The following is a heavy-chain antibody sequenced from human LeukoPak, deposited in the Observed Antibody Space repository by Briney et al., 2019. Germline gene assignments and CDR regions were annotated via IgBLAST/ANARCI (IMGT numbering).Heavy chain of an antibody. Sequence: GASLQICGEGAGSFFTNYWIGWGRPLPGKGLEWMGIIYPGDSDNRYSPSFQGQVTISADKSSSTAYLQWSSLKGSDTAMYYCARARARDWFDPGGQGTLATVS. CDR3: ARARARDWFDP. V-gene: IGHV5-51*01. CDR2: IYPGDSDN. CDR1: GSFFTNYW. J-gene: IGHJ5*02. D-gene: IGHD6-6*01.